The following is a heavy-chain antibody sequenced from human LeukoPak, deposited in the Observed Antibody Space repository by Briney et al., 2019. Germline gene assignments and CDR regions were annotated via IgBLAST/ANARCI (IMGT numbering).Heavy chain of an antibody. CDR3: ARGTPGSYLGY. CDR2: INPNSGGT. CDR1: GYTFTAYY. D-gene: IGHD3-16*02. Sequence: ASVKVSCKASGYTFTAYYMHWVRQAPGQGLEWMGWINPNSGGTNYAQKFKGWVTLTRDTSVNTTYTELSRLTSDVTAVYFCARGTPGSYLGYWGQGTLVTVSP. J-gene: IGHJ4*02. V-gene: IGHV1-2*04.